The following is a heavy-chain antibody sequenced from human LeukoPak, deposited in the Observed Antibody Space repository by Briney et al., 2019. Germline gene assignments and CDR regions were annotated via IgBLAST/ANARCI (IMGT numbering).Heavy chain of an antibody. J-gene: IGHJ4*02. D-gene: IGHD3-22*01. CDR1: GYTFTSYY. V-gene: IGHV1-46*01. CDR2: INPSGGST. Sequence: ASVKVSCKASGYTFTSYYMHWVRQAPGQGLEWMGIINPSGGSTSYAQKFQGRVTMTRDTSTSTVYMELSSLRSEDTAVYHCARDLVFYDSSGYAIDYWGQGTLVTVSS. CDR3: ARDLVFYDSSGYAIDY.